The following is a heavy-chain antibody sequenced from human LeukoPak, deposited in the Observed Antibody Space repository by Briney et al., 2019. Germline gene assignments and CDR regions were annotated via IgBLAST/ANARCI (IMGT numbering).Heavy chain of an antibody. D-gene: IGHD1-26*01. J-gene: IGHJ6*03. CDR2: ISGSGGST. V-gene: IGHV3-23*01. CDR1: GFTFSSYA. Sequence: SGGSLRLSCAASGFTFSSYAMSWVRQAPGKGLEWVSAISGSGGSTCYADSVKGRFTISRDNSKNTLYLQMNSLRVEDTAVYYCAKGSGSLTGRTMDVWGKGTTVTVSS. CDR3: AKGSGSLTGRTMDV.